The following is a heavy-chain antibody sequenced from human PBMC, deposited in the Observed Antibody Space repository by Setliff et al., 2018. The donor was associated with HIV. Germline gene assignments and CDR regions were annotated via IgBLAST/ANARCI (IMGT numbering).Heavy chain of an antibody. V-gene: IGHV4-61*10. Sequence: SETLSLTCTVSGGSIRTGNYYWNWIRQPAGKGLEWIGEINHSGSTNYNPSSKSRVTISVDTSKNQFSLKLSSVTAADTAVYYCARVSPYGSGSYSYRPYYYYYYYMDVWGKGTTVTVSS. CDR2: INHSGST. CDR3: ARVSPYGSGSYSYRPYYYYYYYMDV. D-gene: IGHD3-10*01. J-gene: IGHJ6*03. CDR1: GGSIRTGNYY.